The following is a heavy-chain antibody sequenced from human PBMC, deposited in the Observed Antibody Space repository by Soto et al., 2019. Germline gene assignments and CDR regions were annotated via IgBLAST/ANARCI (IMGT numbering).Heavy chain of an antibody. V-gene: IGHV5-51*01. Sequence: GESLKISCKGSGYSFTSYWIGWVRQMPGKGMEWMGIIYPGDSDTRYSPSFQGQVTISADKSISTAYLQWSSLKASDTAMYYCARRVGYCSSTSCPKNWYYYYMDVWGKGTTVTVSS. CDR3: ARRVGYCSSTSCPKNWYYYYMDV. CDR1: GYSFTSYW. D-gene: IGHD2-2*01. CDR2: IYPGDSDT. J-gene: IGHJ6*03.